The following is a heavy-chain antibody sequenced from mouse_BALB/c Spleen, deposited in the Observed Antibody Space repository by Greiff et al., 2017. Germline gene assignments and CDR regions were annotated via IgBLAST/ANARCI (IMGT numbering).Heavy chain of an antibody. Sequence: EVQLQESGPGLVKPSQSLSLTCTVTGYSITSDYAWNWIRQFPGNKLEWMGYISYSGSTSYNPSLKSRISITRDTSKNQFFLQLNSVTTEDTATYYCARSPYYGSTGFAYWGQGTLVTVSA. D-gene: IGHD1-1*01. J-gene: IGHJ3*01. CDR2: ISYSGST. CDR3: ARSPYYGSTGFAY. V-gene: IGHV3-2*02. CDR1: GYSITSDYA.